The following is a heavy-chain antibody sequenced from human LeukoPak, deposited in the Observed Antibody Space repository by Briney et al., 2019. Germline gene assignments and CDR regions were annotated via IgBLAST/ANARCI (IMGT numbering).Heavy chain of an antibody. CDR1: GGSISSYY. V-gene: IGHV4-59*06. CDR2: TSYSEGT. J-gene: IGHJ4*02. D-gene: IGHD1-26*01. Sequence: SETLSLTCTVSGGSISSYYWNWIRQPPGKGLEWIGSTSYSEGTYYNPSLMSRITISVDISQNQFSLKMRDVTAADTAVYFCATADWESFYFDSWGQGALVAVSS. CDR3: ATADWESFYFDS.